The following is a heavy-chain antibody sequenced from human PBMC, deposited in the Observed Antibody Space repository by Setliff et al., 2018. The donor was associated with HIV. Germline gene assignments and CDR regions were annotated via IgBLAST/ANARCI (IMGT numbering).Heavy chain of an antibody. CDR1: GATFSNSA. CDR2: SIPLFKTV. V-gene: IGHV1-69*05. J-gene: IGHJ4*02. Sequence: ASVKVSCKASGATFSNSALTWVRQAPGQGLEWMGGSIPLFKTVNYAQKFQGRLTITTDELMTTAYMELTSLRSEDTAVYYCASGSGYCRNGVCYIGVHKNPDKYYFDYWGQGTLVTVSS. CDR3: ASGSGYCRNGVCYIGVHKNPDKYYFDY. D-gene: IGHD2-8*01.